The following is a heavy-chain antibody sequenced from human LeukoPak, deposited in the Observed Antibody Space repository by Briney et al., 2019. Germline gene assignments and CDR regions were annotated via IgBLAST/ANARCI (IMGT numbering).Heavy chain of an antibody. V-gene: IGHV4-34*01. J-gene: IGHJ5*02. CDR3: ARGEGQSWFDP. Sequence: SETLSLTCTVSGGSISSYYWSWIRQPPGKGLEWIGEINHSGSTNYNPSLKSRVTISVDTSKNQFSLKLSSVTAADTAVYYCARGEGQSWFDPWGQGTLVTVSS. CDR1: GGSISSYY. CDR2: INHSGST.